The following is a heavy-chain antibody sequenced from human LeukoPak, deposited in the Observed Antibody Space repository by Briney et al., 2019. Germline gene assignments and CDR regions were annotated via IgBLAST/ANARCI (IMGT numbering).Heavy chain of an antibody. J-gene: IGHJ4*02. Sequence: ASVKVSCKVAGYTLTELSMHWVRQAPGKGLEGRGGFDPEDGETIYAQKFQGRVTMTEATSTATAYMELRSLRSEATAVSYCATTPRYCSGGSCYYFDYWRQGTLVTVSS. V-gene: IGHV1-24*01. CDR1: GYTLTELS. CDR3: ATTPRYCSGGSCYYFDY. CDR2: FDPEDGET. D-gene: IGHD2-15*01.